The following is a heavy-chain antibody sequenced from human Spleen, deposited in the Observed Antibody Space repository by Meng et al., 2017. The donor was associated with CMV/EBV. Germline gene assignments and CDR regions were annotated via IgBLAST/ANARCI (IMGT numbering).Heavy chain of an antibody. Sequence: VKLLELWGVLGPPGGSLKRSCAARIITLDNFDMNWVRQAPGKGLQWVSVMTTSGGTTYYADSVKGRFTISSDTSQNTLYLEMESLRVEDTAVYYCATGRRGYFDLWGRGTLVTVSS. CDR2: MTTSGGTT. J-gene: IGHJ2*01. D-gene: IGHD2-15*01. CDR3: ATGRRGYFDL. CDR1: IITLDNFD. V-gene: IGHV3-23*01.